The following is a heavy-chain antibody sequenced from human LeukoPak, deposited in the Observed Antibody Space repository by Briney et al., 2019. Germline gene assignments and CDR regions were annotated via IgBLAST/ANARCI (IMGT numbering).Heavy chain of an antibody. Sequence: SETLSLTCAVSGGSISSGGYSWSWIRQPPGKGLEWIGYIYHSGSTYYNPSLKSRVTISVDTSKNQFSLKLSSVTAADTAVYYCARDVYGGNFDAFDIWGQGTMVTVSS. CDR3: ARDVYGGNFDAFDI. J-gene: IGHJ3*02. CDR1: GGSISSGGYS. D-gene: IGHD4-23*01. V-gene: IGHV4-30-2*01. CDR2: IYHSGST.